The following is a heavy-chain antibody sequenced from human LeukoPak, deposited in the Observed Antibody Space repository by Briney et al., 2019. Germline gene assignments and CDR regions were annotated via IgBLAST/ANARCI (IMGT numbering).Heavy chain of an antibody. Sequence: GGSLRLSCAASGFTFSGSAMHWVRQASGKGLEWVGRIRSKANSYATAYAASVKGRFTISRDDSKNTAYLQMNSLKTEDTAVYYCTRDGRRSSGWYDYWGQGTLVTVSP. CDR1: GFTFSGSA. CDR2: IRSKANSYAT. D-gene: IGHD6-19*01. V-gene: IGHV3-73*01. CDR3: TRDGRRSSGWYDY. J-gene: IGHJ4*02.